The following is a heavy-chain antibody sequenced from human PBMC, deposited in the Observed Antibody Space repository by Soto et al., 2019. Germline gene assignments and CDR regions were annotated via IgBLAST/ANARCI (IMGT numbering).Heavy chain of an antibody. Sequence: QVQLVQPGAEVKKPGSSVRVSCKASGGTLNSYTISWVRQAPGQGLEWMGGIIPVFATTDYAQKFQGRVTITADQSTGTAYLDLFSLRSEETSIYYCPISNSYGRGDFWGQGTLVTVSS. V-gene: IGHV1-69*01. D-gene: IGHD4-17*01. CDR2: IIPVFATT. CDR1: GGTLNSYT. J-gene: IGHJ4*02. CDR3: PISNSYGRGDF.